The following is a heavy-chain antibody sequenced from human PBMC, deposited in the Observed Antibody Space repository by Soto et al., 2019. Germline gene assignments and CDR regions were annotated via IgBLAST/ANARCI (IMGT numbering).Heavy chain of an antibody. D-gene: IGHD2-2*01. CDR3: ARGHTTSPNWFDP. CDR2: IKQDGSEK. Sequence: LRLSCAASGFTFSSYWMSWVRQAPGKGLEWVANIKQDGSEKFYVDSVKGRFTISKDNAKNSVYLQMNSLRAEDTAVYYCARGHTTSPNWFDPWGQGTLVTVSS. V-gene: IGHV3-7*03. CDR1: GFTFSSYW. J-gene: IGHJ5*02.